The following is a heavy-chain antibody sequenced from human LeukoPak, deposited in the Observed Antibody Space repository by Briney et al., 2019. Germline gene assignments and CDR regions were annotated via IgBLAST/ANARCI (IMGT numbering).Heavy chain of an antibody. Sequence: PSETLSLTCAVSGYSISSGYYWGWIRQPPAKGLEWIGSIYHSGSTYYNPSLKSRVTISVDTSKNQFSLKLSSVTAADTAVYYCARDGEQSPGLGDYFDYWGQGTLVTVSS. V-gene: IGHV4-38-2*02. CDR2: IYHSGST. D-gene: IGHD1-26*01. CDR1: GYSISSGYY. J-gene: IGHJ4*02. CDR3: ARDGEQSPGLGDYFDY.